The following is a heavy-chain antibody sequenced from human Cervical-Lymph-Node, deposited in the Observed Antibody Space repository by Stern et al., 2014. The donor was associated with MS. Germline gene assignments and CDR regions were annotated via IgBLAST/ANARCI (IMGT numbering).Heavy chain of an antibody. CDR3: ATTRWDLFTWNWFDP. D-gene: IGHD1-26*01. CDR2: IHDSGST. CDR1: GGSISSSGYY. V-gene: IGHV4-61*02. J-gene: IGHJ5*02. Sequence: VQLVQSGPGLVKPSQTLSLTCTVSGGSISSSGYYWSWIRQPADKGLEWIGRIHDSGSTYYNPSLKSRATISMDTAKNQFSLKRTSVTAADTAVYYCATTRWDLFTWNWFDPWGQGTLVTVSS.